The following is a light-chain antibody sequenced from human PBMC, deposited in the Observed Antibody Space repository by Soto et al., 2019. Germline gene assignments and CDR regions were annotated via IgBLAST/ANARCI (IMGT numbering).Light chain of an antibody. J-gene: IGLJ3*02. Sequence: SALTEPASVSGSPGQSITISCTGTSSDIGAYNYVGWYQQHPGQAPKLMTYDVNNRPSGVSDRFSASKSGNTASLTIAWLQAEDEADYYCSSYTSSNTVVFGGGTKLTVL. CDR2: DVN. CDR3: SSYTSSNTVV. V-gene: IGLV2-14*03. CDR1: SSDIGAYNY.